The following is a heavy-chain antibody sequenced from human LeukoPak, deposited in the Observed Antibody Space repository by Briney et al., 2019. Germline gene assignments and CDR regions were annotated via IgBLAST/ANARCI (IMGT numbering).Heavy chain of an antibody. J-gene: IGHJ3*02. Sequence: SETLSLTCTVSGGSISSGGYYWSWIRQPPGKGLEWIGYIYYSGSTSYNPSLKSRLTISVDTSKNQFSLKLSSVTAADTAVYYCALFPGEGDPFDIWGQGTMVTVSS. CDR2: IYYSGST. CDR1: GGSISSGGYY. D-gene: IGHD3-16*01. V-gene: IGHV4-30-4*08. CDR3: ALFPGEGDPFDI.